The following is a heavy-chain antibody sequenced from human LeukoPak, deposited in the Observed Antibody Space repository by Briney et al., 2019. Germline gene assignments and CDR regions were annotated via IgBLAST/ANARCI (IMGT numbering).Heavy chain of an antibody. Sequence: GGSLRLSCAASGFTFDDYAMHWVRQAPGKGLEWVSGISWNSGSIGYADSVKGRFTISRDNAKNSLYLQMNSLRAEDTAVYYCARDFPIAAGTTGWGQGTLVTVSS. CDR2: ISWNSGSI. D-gene: IGHD6-13*01. CDR3: ARDFPIAAGTTG. J-gene: IGHJ4*02. CDR1: GFTFDDYA. V-gene: IGHV3-9*01.